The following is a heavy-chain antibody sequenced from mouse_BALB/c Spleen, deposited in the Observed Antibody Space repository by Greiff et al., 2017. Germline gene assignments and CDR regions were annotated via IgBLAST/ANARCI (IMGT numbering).Heavy chain of an antibody. V-gene: IGHV5-9-3*01. Sequence: EVQLVESGGGLVKPGGSLKLSCAASGFTFSSYAMSWVRQTPEKRLEWVATISSGGSYTYYPDSVKGRFTISKDNAKNTLYLQMSSLRSEDTAMYSCARHGGTVVAEDCFDYWGQGTLVTVSA. D-gene: IGHD1-1*01. CDR2: ISSGGSYT. CDR1: GFTFSSYA. J-gene: IGHJ3*01. CDR3: ARHGGTVVAEDCFDY.